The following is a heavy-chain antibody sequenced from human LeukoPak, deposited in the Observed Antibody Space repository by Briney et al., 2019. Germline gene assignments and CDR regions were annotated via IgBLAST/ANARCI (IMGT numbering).Heavy chain of an antibody. J-gene: IGHJ4*02. D-gene: IGHD3-22*01. V-gene: IGHV1-46*01. Sequence: GASVKVSCKASGYTFTSYYMHWVRQAPGQGLEWMGIINPSGGSTSYAQKFQGRVTITADESTSTAYMELSSLRSEDTAVYYCARIAGLVDSSGYSAFDYWGQGTLVTVSS. CDR1: GYTFTSYY. CDR3: ARIAGLVDSSGYSAFDY. CDR2: INPSGGST.